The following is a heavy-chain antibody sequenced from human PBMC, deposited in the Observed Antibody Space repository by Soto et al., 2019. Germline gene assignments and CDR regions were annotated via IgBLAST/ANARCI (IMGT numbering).Heavy chain of an antibody. CDR2: INPSGGST. V-gene: IGHV1-46*01. Sequence: ASVKVSCKASGYTFTSYYMHWVRQAPGQGLEWMGIINPSGGSTSYAQKFQGRVTMTRDTSKSQFYMKVSCVADADTAVYFCARRAPDGTGNHYFDDRCQGVLVTVSS. CDR1: GYTFTSYY. CDR3: ARRAPDGTGNHYFDD. D-gene: IGHD2-8*02. J-gene: IGHJ4*02.